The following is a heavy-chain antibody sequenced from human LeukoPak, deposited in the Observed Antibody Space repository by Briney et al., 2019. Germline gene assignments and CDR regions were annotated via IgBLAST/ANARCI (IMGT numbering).Heavy chain of an antibody. CDR2: ISGSGGST. Sequence: PGGSLRLSCAASGFTFSSYAMSWVRQAPGKGLEWVSAISGSGGSTYYADSVKGRFTISRDNSKNTLYPQMNSLRAEDTAVYYCAKGTAGGFYFDYWGQGTLVTVSS. J-gene: IGHJ4*02. CDR1: GFTFSSYA. CDR3: AKGTAGGFYFDY. D-gene: IGHD1-14*01. V-gene: IGHV3-23*01.